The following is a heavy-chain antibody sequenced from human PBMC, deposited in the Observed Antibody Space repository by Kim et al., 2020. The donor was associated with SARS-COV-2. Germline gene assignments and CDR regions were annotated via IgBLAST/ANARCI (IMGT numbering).Heavy chain of an antibody. CDR3: ARANSLKPQSGLGY. D-gene: IGHD2-15*01. Sequence: AQKFQGRVTMTRDTSTSTVYMELSSLRSEDTAVYYCARANSLKPQSGLGYWGQGTLVTVSS. J-gene: IGHJ4*02. V-gene: IGHV1-46*01.